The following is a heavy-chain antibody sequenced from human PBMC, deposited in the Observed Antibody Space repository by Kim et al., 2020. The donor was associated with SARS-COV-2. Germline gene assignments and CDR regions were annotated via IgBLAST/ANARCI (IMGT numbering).Heavy chain of an antibody. CDR3: AKEAAAWSGGSCYPDYYGMDV. J-gene: IGHJ6*02. V-gene: IGHV3-33*06. Sequence: GGSLRLSCAASGFTFSSYGMHWVRQAPGKGLEWVAVIWYDGSNKYYADSVKGRFTISRDNSKNTLYLQMNSLRAEDTAVYYCAKEAAAWSGGSCYPDYYGMDVWGQGTTVTVSS. CDR1: GFTFSSYG. D-gene: IGHD2-15*01. CDR2: IWYDGSNK.